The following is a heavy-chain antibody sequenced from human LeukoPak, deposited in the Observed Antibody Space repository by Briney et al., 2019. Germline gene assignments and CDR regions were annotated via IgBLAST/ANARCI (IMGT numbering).Heavy chain of an antibody. CDR2: ISGSGGST. V-gene: IGHV3-23*01. D-gene: IGHD2-2*01. Sequence: GGSLRLSCAASGITFSSYAMSWVRQAPGKGLEWVSAISGSGGSTYYADSVKGRFTISRDNSKNTLYLQMNSLRAEDTAVYYCAKEGSWDIVVVPAAMVDYWGQGTLVTVSS. J-gene: IGHJ4*02. CDR3: AKEGSWDIVVVPAAMVDY. CDR1: GITFSSYA.